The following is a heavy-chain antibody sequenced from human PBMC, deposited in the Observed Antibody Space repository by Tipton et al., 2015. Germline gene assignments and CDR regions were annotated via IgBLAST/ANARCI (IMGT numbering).Heavy chain of an antibody. V-gene: IGHV4-59*01. CDR3: ARRCGADCYWGYYFDH. CDR1: SDSINKYY. Sequence: TLSLTCTVSSDSINKYYWSWIRQPPGKELQWIGYIQYSGGTNYNPSLESRVSMSVDTSKTQFSLEMRSVTATDTAVYYCARRCGADCYWGYYFDHWGQGTLVNVS. D-gene: IGHD2-21*01. J-gene: IGHJ4*02. CDR2: IQYSGGT.